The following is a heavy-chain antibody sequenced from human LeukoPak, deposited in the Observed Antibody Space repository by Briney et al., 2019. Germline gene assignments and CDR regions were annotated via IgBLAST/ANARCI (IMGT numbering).Heavy chain of an antibody. CDR2: ISSSSSYI. V-gene: IGHV3-21*01. D-gene: IGHD5-24*01. CDR1: GFTFSMSW. J-gene: IGHJ4*02. CDR3: ARDSGDGYVD. Sequence: GGSLRLSCAASGFTFSMSWMTWVRQAPGKGLEWVSSISSSSSYIYYADSVKGRFTISRDNAKNPLYLQMNSLRAEDTAVYYCARDSGDGYVDWGQGTLVTVSS.